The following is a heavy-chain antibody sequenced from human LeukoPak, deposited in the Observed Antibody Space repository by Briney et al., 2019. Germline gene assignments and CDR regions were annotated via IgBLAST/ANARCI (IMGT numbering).Heavy chain of an antibody. D-gene: IGHD2-2*01. CDR2: INPNSGGT. CDR3: ARGLFGGFAAAPFDH. J-gene: IGHJ4*02. V-gene: IGHV1-2*02. CDR1: GYTFTGYY. Sequence: GASVKVSRKASGYTFTGYYMHWVRQAPGQGLEWMGWINPNSGGTNYAQKFQGRVTMTRDTSISTAYMELSRLRSDDTAVYFCARGLFGGFAAAPFDHWGQGTLVTVSP.